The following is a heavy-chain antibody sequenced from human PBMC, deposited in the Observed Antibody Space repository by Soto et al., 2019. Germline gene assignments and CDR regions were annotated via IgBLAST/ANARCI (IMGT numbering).Heavy chain of an antibody. CDR2: IYHAGSV. V-gene: IGHV4-38-2*01. CDR3: ARTFEYYGMDV. CDR1: GYSSARGYY. Sequence: PSQTLSVACRVGGYSSARGYYCAWIRQSPGKGLEWIGSIYHAGSVYYNPSLNSRVAVSLDTSKNHFSLKLTSVTAADTAVYYCARTFEYYGMDVWGQGTRVTVS. J-gene: IGHJ6*02. D-gene: IGHD3-9*01.